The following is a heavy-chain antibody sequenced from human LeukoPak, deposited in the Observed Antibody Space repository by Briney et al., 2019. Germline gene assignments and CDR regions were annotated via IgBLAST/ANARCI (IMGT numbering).Heavy chain of an antibody. CDR3: ARDRVQIWSYVGTFDS. Sequence: GGSLRLSCATSGFTLTSYTMHWVRQAPGKGLEWVAVVSYDGTKISYADSVKGRFTMSRDISKNTLYLRMNSLKPEDSALYYCARDRVQIWSYVGTFDSWGQGTLVTVSS. D-gene: IGHD5-18*01. CDR2: VSYDGTKI. V-gene: IGHV3-30-3*01. J-gene: IGHJ4*02. CDR1: GFTLTSYT.